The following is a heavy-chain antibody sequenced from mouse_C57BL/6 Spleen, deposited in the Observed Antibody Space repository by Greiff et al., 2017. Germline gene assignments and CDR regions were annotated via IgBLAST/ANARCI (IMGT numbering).Heavy chain of an antibody. CDR3: ARKDYGSRGYYFDY. Sequence: VHLVESGPELVKPGASVKISCKASGYAFSSSWMNWVKQRPGKGLEWIGRIYPGDGDTNYNGKFKGKATLTADKSSSTAYMQLSSLTSEDSAVYFCARKDYGSRGYYFDYWGQGTTLTVSS. J-gene: IGHJ2*01. CDR1: GYAFSSSW. D-gene: IGHD1-1*01. CDR2: IYPGDGDT. V-gene: IGHV1-82*01.